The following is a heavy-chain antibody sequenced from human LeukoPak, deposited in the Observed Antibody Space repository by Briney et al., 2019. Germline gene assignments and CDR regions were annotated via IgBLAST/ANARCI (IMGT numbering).Heavy chain of an antibody. Sequence: ASVKVSCKASGYTFTSYGISWVRQAPGQGLEWMGWISAYNGNTNYAQKLQGRVTMTTDTSTSTAYMELRSLRSDDTAVYYCARVMITFGGVARSFDYWGQGTLVTVSS. CDR3: ARVMITFGGVARSFDY. CDR2: ISAYNGNT. V-gene: IGHV1-18*01. CDR1: GYTFTSYG. J-gene: IGHJ4*02. D-gene: IGHD3-16*01.